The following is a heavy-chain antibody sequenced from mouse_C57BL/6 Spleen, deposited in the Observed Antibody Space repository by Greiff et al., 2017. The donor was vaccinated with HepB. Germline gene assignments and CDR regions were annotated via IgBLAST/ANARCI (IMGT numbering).Heavy chain of an antibody. CDR1: GFTFSDYG. CDR3: ARRNNYGNYVWAMDY. CDR2: ISSGSSTI. D-gene: IGHD2-1*01. V-gene: IGHV5-17*01. Sequence: EVQLVESGGGLVKPGGSLKLSCAASGFTFSDYGMHWVRQAPEKGLEWVAYISSGSSTIYYADTVKGRFTIHRDNAKNTLFLQMTSLRSEDTAMYYCARRNNYGNYVWAMDYWGQGTSVTVSS. J-gene: IGHJ4*01.